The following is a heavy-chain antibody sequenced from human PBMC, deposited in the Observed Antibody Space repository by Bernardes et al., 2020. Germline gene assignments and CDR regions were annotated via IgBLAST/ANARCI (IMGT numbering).Heavy chain of an antibody. Sequence: SETLSLTCTVSGGSISNYYWSWIRQSPGKGLEWIGSIYYSGSTDYNPSLKSRVTISVDTSKNQFSLKLSSVTTADTAVYYCARDWGSATPYNCFDPWGQGTLVTVSS. D-gene: IGHD3-16*01. J-gene: IGHJ5*02. CDR1: GGSISNYY. V-gene: IGHV4-59*01. CDR2: IYYSGST. CDR3: ARDWGSATPYNCFDP.